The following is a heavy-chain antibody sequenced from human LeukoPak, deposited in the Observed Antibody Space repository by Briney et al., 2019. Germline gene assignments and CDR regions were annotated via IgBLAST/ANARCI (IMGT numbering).Heavy chain of an antibody. CDR1: GGTFSSYA. J-gene: IGHJ6*03. D-gene: IGHD3-3*01. V-gene: IGHV1-69*05. CDR3: ARGVLRFLEWLNYYYYYMDV. Sequence: ASVKVSCKASGGTFSSYAISWVRQAPGQGLEWMGGIIPIFGTANYAQKFQGRVTITTDESTSTAYMELSSLRSEDTAVYYCARGVLRFLEWLNYYYYYMDVWGKGTTVTVSS. CDR2: IIPIFGTA.